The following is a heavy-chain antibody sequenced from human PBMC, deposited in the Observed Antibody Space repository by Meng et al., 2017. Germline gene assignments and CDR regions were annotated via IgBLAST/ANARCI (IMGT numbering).Heavy chain of an antibody. CDR3: AKDSCSGGSCYIGLLGAFDI. D-gene: IGHD2-15*01. Sequence: GGSLRLSCAASGFTFDDYAMHWVRQAPGKGLEWVSGISWNRGSIGYADSVKGRFTISRDNAKNSLYLQMNSLRAEDTALYYCAKDSCSGGSCYIGLLGAFDIWGQGTMVTVSS. CDR1: GFTFDDYA. CDR2: ISWNRGSI. J-gene: IGHJ3*02. V-gene: IGHV3-9*01.